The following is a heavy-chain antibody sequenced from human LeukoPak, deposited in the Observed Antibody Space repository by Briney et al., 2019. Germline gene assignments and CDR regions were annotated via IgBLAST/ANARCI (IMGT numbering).Heavy chain of an antibody. J-gene: IGHJ4*02. D-gene: IGHD6-19*01. Sequence: PGGSLRLSCAASGFTFSSYSMNWVRQAPGKGLEWVSSIHSGSIFIYYADSVKGRFPISRDNAENLLYLQMNNLRAEDTAVYYCVRAPGIAVDQYYFDYWGQGALVTVSS. CDR3: VRAPGIAVDQYYFDY. CDR1: GFTFSSYS. V-gene: IGHV3-21*01. CDR2: IHSGSIFI.